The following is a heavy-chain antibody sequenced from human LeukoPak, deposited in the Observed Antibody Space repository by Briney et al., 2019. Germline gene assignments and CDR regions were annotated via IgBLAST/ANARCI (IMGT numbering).Heavy chain of an antibody. CDR1: RFTFSSYA. J-gene: IGHJ4*02. D-gene: IGHD2-2*01. V-gene: IGHV3-23*01. CDR2: ISGSGGST. Sequence: GGSLRLSCAASRFTFSSYAMSWVRQAPGKGLEWVSAISGSGGSTYYADSVKGRFTISRDNSKNTLYLQMNSLRAEDTAVYYCAKDQDIVVVSAAQDWGRGTLVTVSS. CDR3: AKDQDIVVVSAAQD.